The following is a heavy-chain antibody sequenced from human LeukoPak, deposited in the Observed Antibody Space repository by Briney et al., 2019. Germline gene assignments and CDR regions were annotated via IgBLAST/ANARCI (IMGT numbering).Heavy chain of an antibody. Sequence: PSETLSLTCVVSGYSIRNGDYWGWIRQSPGKGLEWIASMYNSVSIHYNPSLKSRVTILVDTSMNEFSLKMRSVTAADTAVYYCARNSSSGFFDYWGQGTLATVSS. D-gene: IGHD6-6*01. CDR3: ARNSSSGFFDY. CDR1: GYSIRNGDY. CDR2: MYNSVSI. J-gene: IGHJ4*02. V-gene: IGHV4-38-2*01.